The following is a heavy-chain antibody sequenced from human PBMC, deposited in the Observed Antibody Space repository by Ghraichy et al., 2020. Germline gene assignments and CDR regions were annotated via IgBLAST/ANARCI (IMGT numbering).Heavy chain of an antibody. CDR1: GLSFSGLF. CDR3: ARDSQWGPGL. Sequence: ASVKVSCKASGLSFSGLFVHWVRQAPGHGLEWLGRFSPRSGELASAEKLQGRIIMTGDTSFDTVYMELTSLRPDDTGMYYCARDSQWGPGLWGLGTLVTVSS. V-gene: IGHV1-2*05. J-gene: IGHJ4*02. CDR2: FSPRSGEL. D-gene: IGHD1-26*01.